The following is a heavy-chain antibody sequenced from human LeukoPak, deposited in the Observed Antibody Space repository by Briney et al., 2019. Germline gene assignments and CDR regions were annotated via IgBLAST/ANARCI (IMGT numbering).Heavy chain of an antibody. CDR3: AREELDIVVVVAATRYNWFDP. CDR2: INSDGSST. D-gene: IGHD2-15*01. CDR1: GFTFSSYW. V-gene: IGHV3-74*01. Sequence: GGSLRLSCAASGFTFSSYWMHWARQAPGKGLVWVSRINSDGSSTSYADSVKGRFTISRDNAKNTLYLQMNSLRAGDTAVYYCAREELDIVVVVAATRYNWFDPWGQGTLVTVSS. J-gene: IGHJ5*02.